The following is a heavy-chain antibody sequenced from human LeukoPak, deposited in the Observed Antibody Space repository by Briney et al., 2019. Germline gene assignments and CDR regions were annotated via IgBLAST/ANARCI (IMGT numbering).Heavy chain of an antibody. CDR1: GGSISSHY. V-gene: IGHV4-59*11. D-gene: IGHD3-22*01. CDR2: IYYSGST. Sequence: SETLSLTCTVSGGSISSHYCSWIRQPPGEGLEWIGYIYYSGSTNYNPSLKSRVTISVDTSKNQFSLKLSSVTAADTAVYYCARDRYYDSSGWGNDAFDIWGQGTMVTVSS. CDR3: ARDRYYDSSGWGNDAFDI. J-gene: IGHJ3*02.